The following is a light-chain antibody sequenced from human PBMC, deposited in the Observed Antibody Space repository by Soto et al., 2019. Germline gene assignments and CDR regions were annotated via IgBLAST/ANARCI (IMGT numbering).Light chain of an antibody. Sequence: EIVLTQSPGTLSLSPGERATLSCGASQSVSSGFLAWYQQKPGQAPRLLIYGASNRATGIPDRFSGSGSGTDFTLTISRLEPEDFAVYYCQQYGSSGTFGQGTKVDIK. J-gene: IGKJ1*01. CDR3: QQYGSSGT. CDR1: QSVSSGF. V-gene: IGKV3-20*01. CDR2: GAS.